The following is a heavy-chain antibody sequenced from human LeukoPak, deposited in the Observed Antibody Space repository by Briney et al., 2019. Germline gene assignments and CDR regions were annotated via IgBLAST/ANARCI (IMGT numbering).Heavy chain of an antibody. J-gene: IGHJ4*02. Sequence: GESLKISCKTAGYTFSSHWIGWVRQMPGKGLEWMGNIYPGDSQPGDSDPKYSPSFRGQVAISADKSVSTAYLQWNSLKASDTAMYYCARSRDQLLSNFDYWGQGTLVTVSS. CDR3: ARSRDQLLSNFDY. CDR1: GYTFSSHW. CDR2: IYPGDSQPGDSDP. D-gene: IGHD2-2*01. V-gene: IGHV5-51*01.